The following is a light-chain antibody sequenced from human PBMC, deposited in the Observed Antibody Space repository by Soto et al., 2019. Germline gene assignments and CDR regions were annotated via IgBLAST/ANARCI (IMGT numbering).Light chain of an antibody. V-gene: IGKV1-5*03. J-gene: IGKJ1*01. Sequence: DIHMTQSPSTLSASVGDRVTITCRASQSISIWLAWYQQKPGKAPNLLIYKTSSLETGVPSRCSGSGSGTEFTLTIRSLQPDDFATYYCQHWNDYSWTFGQGIKVEVK. CDR1: QSISIW. CDR2: KTS. CDR3: QHWNDYSWT.